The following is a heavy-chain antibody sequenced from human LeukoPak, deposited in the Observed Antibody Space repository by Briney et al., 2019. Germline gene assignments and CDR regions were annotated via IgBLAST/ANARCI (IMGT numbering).Heavy chain of an antibody. J-gene: IGHJ3*02. CDR1: GSTFSSYS. V-gene: IGHV3-21*01. CDR2: ISTTGRYI. CDR3: ARDRYQLQDALDI. Sequence: RAGGSLRLSCAASGSTFSSYSMHWVRQAPGKGLEWVSSISTTGRYIYYAESMKGRLTISRDNAKNTLYLQMSSLTAGDTAIYYCARDRYQLQDALDIWGQGTMVTVSS. D-gene: IGHD2-2*01.